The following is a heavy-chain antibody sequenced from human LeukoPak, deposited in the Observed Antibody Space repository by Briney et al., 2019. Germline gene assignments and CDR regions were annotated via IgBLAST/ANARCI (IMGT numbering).Heavy chain of an antibody. Sequence: GSSVTVSCKASGCTFSSYAISWVRQAPGQGLEWMERIIPILGIANYAQKFQGRVTITADKSTSTAYMELSSLRSEDKAVYYCARGADGDCSGGSCYLNYWGQGTLVTVSS. D-gene: IGHD2-15*01. J-gene: IGHJ4*02. CDR1: GCTFSSYA. CDR3: ARGADGDCSGGSCYLNY. V-gene: IGHV1-69*04. CDR2: IIPILGIA.